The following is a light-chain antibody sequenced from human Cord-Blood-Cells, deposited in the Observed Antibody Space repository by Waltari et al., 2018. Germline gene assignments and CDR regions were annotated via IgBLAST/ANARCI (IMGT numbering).Light chain of an antibody. CDR3: QQSYSTPQT. CDR1: QSISSY. V-gene: IGKV1-39*01. CDR2: AAS. Sequence: DIQMTQSPSSLSASVGDRVTITCRASQSISSYLNLYQQKPGKAPKLLIYAASSLQSGVPSRFSGSGSGTDFTLTISSLQPEDFATYYGQQSYSTPQTFGQGTKVEIK. J-gene: IGKJ1*01.